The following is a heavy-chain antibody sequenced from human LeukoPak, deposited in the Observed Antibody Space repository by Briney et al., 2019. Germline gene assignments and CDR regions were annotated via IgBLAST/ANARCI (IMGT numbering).Heavy chain of an antibody. Sequence: SETLSFTCTVSGGSISSYYWSWIRQPPGKGLEWIGYIYYSGSTNYNPSLKSRVTISVDTSKNQFSLKLSSVTAADTAVYYCARDGGSYHDWGQGTLVTVSS. CDR2: IYYSGST. V-gene: IGHV4-59*01. D-gene: IGHD1-26*01. J-gene: IGHJ4*02. CDR3: ARDGGSYHD. CDR1: GGSISSYY.